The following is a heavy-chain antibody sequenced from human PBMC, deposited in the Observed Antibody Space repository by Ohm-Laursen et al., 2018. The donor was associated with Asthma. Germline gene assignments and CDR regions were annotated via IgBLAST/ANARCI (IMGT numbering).Heavy chain of an antibody. CDR2: ISYDGSNK. V-gene: IGHV3-30-3*01. J-gene: IGHJ4*02. CDR3: ARPQEEYQLLFDY. D-gene: IGHD2-2*01. Sequence: SLRLSCAASGFSFSSYAMHWVRQAPGKGLEWVAVISYDGSNKYYADSVKGRFTISRDNSKNTLYLQMNSLRAEDTAVYYCARPQEEYQLLFDYWGQGTLVTVSS. CDR1: GFSFSSYA.